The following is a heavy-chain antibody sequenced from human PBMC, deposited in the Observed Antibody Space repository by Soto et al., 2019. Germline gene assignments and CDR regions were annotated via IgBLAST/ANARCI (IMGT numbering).Heavy chain of an antibody. D-gene: IGHD3-22*01. J-gene: IGHJ4*02. V-gene: IGHV3-30*18. CDR1: GFTFSSYG. Sequence: QVQLVESGGGVVQPGRSLRLSCAASGFTFSSYGMHWVRQAPGKGLEWVAVISYDGSNKYYADSVKGRFTISRDNSKNTLYLQMNSLRAEDTAVYYCAKEQAEEPYYYDSSGYYYFDYWGQGTLVTVSS. CDR2: ISYDGSNK. CDR3: AKEQAEEPYYYDSSGYYYFDY.